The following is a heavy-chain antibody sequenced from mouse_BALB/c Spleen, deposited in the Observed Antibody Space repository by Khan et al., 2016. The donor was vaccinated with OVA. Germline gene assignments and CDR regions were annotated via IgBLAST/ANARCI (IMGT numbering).Heavy chain of an antibody. V-gene: IGHV5-6*01. Sequence: EVELVESGGDLVEPGGSLKLSCAASGFTFSSYSMSWVRQTPDKRLEWVATISSGGDYTYYPDIVKGRFTISRDNAKNTLYLQMSSLKSEDTAMYYCASHLTESFAYGGQGTLVAVSA. CDR1: GFTFSSYS. J-gene: IGHJ3*01. D-gene: IGHD4-1*01. CDR3: ASHLTESFAY. CDR2: ISSGGDYT.